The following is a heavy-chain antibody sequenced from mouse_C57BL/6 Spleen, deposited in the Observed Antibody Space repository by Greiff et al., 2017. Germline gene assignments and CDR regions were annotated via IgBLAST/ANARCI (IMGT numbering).Heavy chain of an antibody. CDR3: ARGALPYAMDY. CDR2: IDPSDSYT. D-gene: IGHD1-3*01. V-gene: IGHV1-50*01. Sequence: VQLQQPGAELVKPGASVKLSCKASGYTFTSYWMQWVKQRPGQGLEWIGEIDPSDSYTNYNQKFKGKATLTVDTSSSTAYMQLSSLTSEDSAVYYCARGALPYAMDYWGQGTSVTVSS. CDR1: GYTFTSYW. J-gene: IGHJ4*01.